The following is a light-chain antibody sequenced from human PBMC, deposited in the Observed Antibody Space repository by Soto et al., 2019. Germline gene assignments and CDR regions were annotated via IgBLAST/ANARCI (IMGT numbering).Light chain of an antibody. CDR1: QTVAFNY. V-gene: IGKV3-20*01. CDR2: GAS. CDR3: QQYGASPIT. Sequence: ETVLTQSPGTLSLSPGEGATLSCRASQTVAFNYLAWYQQKPGQPPRLLIEGASNRAAGVPDSFGGSGSGTHFTLPISRPESEDSAMYYCQQYGASPITFGPGTRVDIQ. J-gene: IGKJ3*01.